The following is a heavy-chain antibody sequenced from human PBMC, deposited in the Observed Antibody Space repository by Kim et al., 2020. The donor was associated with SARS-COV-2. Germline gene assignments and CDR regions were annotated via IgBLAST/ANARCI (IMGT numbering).Heavy chain of an antibody. Sequence: SGPTLVHPTQTLTLTCTFSGFSLSTSGMCVSWIRQPPGKALEWLARIDWDDDKYYSTSLKTRLTISKDTSKNQVVLTMTNMDPVDTATYYCARISGLLYDLDYWGQGTLVTVSS. CDR2: IDWDDDK. D-gene: IGHD3-3*01. J-gene: IGHJ4*02. CDR3: ARISGLLYDLDY. V-gene: IGHV2-70*11. CDR1: GFSLSTSGMC.